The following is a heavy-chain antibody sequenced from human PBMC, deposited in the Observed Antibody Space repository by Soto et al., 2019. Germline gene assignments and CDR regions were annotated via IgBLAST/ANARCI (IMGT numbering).Heavy chain of an antibody. D-gene: IGHD4-17*01. Sequence: PSEALSLTCTVSGGSISSFYWNWIRQPPGKGLEWIGFISYSGTTNYNPSLKSRVTISVDTSKNQFSLKVSSVTAADTAVYYCARASDESRLRRDYWGPGTLVTVYS. CDR3: ARASDESRLRRDY. CDR2: ISYSGTT. J-gene: IGHJ4*02. V-gene: IGHV4-59*01. CDR1: GGSISSFY.